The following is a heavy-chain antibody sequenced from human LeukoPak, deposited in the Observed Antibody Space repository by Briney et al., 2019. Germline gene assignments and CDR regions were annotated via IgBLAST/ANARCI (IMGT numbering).Heavy chain of an antibody. V-gene: IGHV3-21*01. J-gene: IGHJ4*02. CDR3: ARGTVTTDY. CDR1: GFTFIDYT. D-gene: IGHD4-17*01. CDR2: ISSSSGFI. Sequence: NAGGSLRLSCAASGFTFIDYTMNWVRQAPGKGLEWVSSISSSSGFIYYADSVRGRFTISRDNAKNSLYLQMNSLRAGDTAVYYCARGTVTTDYWGQGALVAVSS.